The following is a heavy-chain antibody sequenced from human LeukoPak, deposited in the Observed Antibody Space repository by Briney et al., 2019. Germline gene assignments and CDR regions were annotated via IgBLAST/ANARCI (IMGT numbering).Heavy chain of an antibody. CDR2: INHSGST. J-gene: IGHJ6*03. Sequence: AETLSLTCAVYGVSFSGYYWSWIRQPPGKGLEWIGEINHSGSTNYNPSLRSRVTISVDTSKNQFSLKLSSVTAADTAVYYCARGGERITMIVVVTPPYYYYMDVWGKGTTVTVSS. D-gene: IGHD3-22*01. CDR1: GVSFSGYY. V-gene: IGHV4-34*01. CDR3: ARGGERITMIVVVTPPYYYYMDV.